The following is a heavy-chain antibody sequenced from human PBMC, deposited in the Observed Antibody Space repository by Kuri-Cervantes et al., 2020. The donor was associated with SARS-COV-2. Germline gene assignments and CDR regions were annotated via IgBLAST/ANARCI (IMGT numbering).Heavy chain of an antibody. CDR1: GFTFSSYD. Sequence: GGSLRLSCAACGFTFSSYDMHWVRQATGKGLEWVSAIGTAGDTYYPGSVKGQFTISRENAKNSLYLQMNSLRAEDTAVYYCARDSPDYDFWSGYIQLGPRYMDVWGKGTTVTVSS. CDR3: ARDSPDYDFWSGYIQLGPRYMDV. D-gene: IGHD3-3*01. CDR2: IGTAGDT. J-gene: IGHJ6*03. V-gene: IGHV3-13*03.